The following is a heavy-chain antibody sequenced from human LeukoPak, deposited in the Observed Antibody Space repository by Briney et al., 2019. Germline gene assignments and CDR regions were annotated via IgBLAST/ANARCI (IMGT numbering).Heavy chain of an antibody. Sequence: GGSLRLSCAASGFTFSSYAMSGVRQAPGKGLGGVAVISYDGSNKYYTDSVKGRFTISRDNSKNTLYLKMNSLRAEDTAVYYCARDLGGSGSLSPRGSAFDYWGQGTLVTVSS. J-gene: IGHJ4*02. CDR2: ISYDGSNK. CDR1: GFTFSSYA. CDR3: ARDLGGSGSLSPRGSAFDY. V-gene: IGHV3-30*04. D-gene: IGHD3-10*01.